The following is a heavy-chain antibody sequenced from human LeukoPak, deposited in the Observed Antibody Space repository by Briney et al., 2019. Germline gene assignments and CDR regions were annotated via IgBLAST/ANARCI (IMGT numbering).Heavy chain of an antibody. CDR2: ISSSGSTI. CDR1: GFTFSDSY. CDR3: ARGKYSFDY. Sequence: GGSLRLSCAASGFTFSDSYMSWIRQAPGKGLEYISYISSSGSTIYYADSVKGRFSLSRDNAKNSLSLEVNSLRAEDTAVYYCARGKYSFDYWGQGTLVSVSS. J-gene: IGHJ4*02. V-gene: IGHV3-11*01.